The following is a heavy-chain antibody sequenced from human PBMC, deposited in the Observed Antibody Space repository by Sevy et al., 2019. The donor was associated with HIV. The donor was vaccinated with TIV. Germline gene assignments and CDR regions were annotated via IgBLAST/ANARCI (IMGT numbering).Heavy chain of an antibody. J-gene: IGHJ3*02. Sequence: GGSLRLSCAASGFTVSSNYMSWVRQAPGKGLEWVSVIYSGGSTYYADSVKGRFTISRDNSKNTLYLQMNSLRAEDSAVYYCARDGVGVPIGALDIWGQGTMVTVSS. CDR2: IYSGGST. V-gene: IGHV3-53*01. CDR1: GFTVSSNY. D-gene: IGHD1-26*01. CDR3: ARDGVGVPIGALDI.